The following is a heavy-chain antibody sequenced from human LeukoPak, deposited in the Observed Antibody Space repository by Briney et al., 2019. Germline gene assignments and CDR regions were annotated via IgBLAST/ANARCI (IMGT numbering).Heavy chain of an antibody. J-gene: IGHJ1*01. CDR3: VTYGMGRFSWSGGSFYPADI. CDR1: GYAFPNYW. D-gene: IGHD2-15*01. V-gene: IGHV5-51*01. Sequence: GDSLKISCQGSGYAFPNYWIGWVRQMHGKGLDWMGIIYPGDSDVRYNPSFRGQVTISVDKAFHTAYMQWSSLEASFTPMYYCVTYGMGRFSWSGGSFYPADIWGRGSLVSVSS. CDR2: IYPGDSDV.